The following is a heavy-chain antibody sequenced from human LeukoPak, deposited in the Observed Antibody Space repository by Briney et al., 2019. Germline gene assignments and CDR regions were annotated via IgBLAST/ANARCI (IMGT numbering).Heavy chain of an antibody. D-gene: IGHD1-20*01. J-gene: IGHJ5*02. CDR1: GYTFTSYD. V-gene: IGHV1-8*01. CDR3: ASALITGTTVWFDP. CDR2: MNPNSGNT. Sequence: ASVKVSCEASGYTFTSYDINWVRQATGQGLEWMGWMNPNSGNTGYAQKFQGRVTMTRNTSISTAYMELSSLRSEDTAVYYCASALITGTTVWFDPWGQGTLVTVSS.